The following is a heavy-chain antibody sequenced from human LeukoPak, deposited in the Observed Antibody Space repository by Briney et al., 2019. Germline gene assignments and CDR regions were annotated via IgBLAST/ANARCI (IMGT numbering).Heavy chain of an antibody. Sequence: GGSLRLSCAASGFTFSSYAMSWVRQAPGKGLEWVSAISGSGGSTYYADSVKGRFTISRDNSKNTLYLQMNSLRAEDTAVYYCAKEGAAIYEYYYYGMDVWGQGTTVTVPS. CDR2: ISGSGGST. CDR1: GFTFSSYA. J-gene: IGHJ6*02. CDR3: AKEGAAIYEYYYYGMDV. V-gene: IGHV3-23*01. D-gene: IGHD2-2*02.